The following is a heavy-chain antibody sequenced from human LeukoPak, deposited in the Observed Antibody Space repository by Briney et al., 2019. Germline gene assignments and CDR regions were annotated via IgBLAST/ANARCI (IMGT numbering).Heavy chain of an antibody. V-gene: IGHV3-30*02. CDR2: IRYDGSTK. Sequence: GGSLRLSCAASGFTFSSYGMHWVRQAPGKGLEWVAFIRYDGSTKYYADSVKGRFTISRDNSKNTLYLQMNSLRAEDTAVYYCAKEPYGSGSIWGQGTLVTVSS. CDR3: AKEPYGSGSI. J-gene: IGHJ4*02. D-gene: IGHD3-10*01. CDR1: GFTFSSYG.